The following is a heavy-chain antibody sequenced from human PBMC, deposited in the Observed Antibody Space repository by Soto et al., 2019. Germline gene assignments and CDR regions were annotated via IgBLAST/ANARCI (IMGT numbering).Heavy chain of an antibody. Sequence: ASVKVSCKASGYTFTSYDIIWVRQATGQGLEWMGWMNPSTGNTDSAEKFQGRLTMTRNTSISTVYMELSSLSFEDTAVYYCARGSIIVAGGFDPWGQGTLVTVSS. D-gene: IGHD6-19*01. CDR1: GYTFTSYD. V-gene: IGHV1-8*01. CDR3: ARGSIIVAGGFDP. CDR2: MNPSTGNT. J-gene: IGHJ5*02.